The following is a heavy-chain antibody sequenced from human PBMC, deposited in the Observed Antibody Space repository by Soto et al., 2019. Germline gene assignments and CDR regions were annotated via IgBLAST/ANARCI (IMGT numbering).Heavy chain of an antibody. CDR2: IYWDDDK. D-gene: IGHD3-16*01. J-gene: IGHJ5*02. V-gene: IGHV2-5*02. CDR3: AHLQNYYQYGWFDP. Sequence: QITLKESGPTLVKPTQTLTLPCTFSGFSLTPRGGGVAWTRQPPGKALECLALIYWDDDKRYSQSLQSRLSITKDTSKNQVVLTMTHVNPVDTATEYWAHLQNYYQYGWFDPWGQGTLVAGSS. CDR1: GFSLTPRGGG.